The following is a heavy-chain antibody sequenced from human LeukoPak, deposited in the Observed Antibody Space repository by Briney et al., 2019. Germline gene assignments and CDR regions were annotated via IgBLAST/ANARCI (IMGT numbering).Heavy chain of an antibody. V-gene: IGHV3-15*01. CDR1: GFTFSNAW. J-gene: IGHJ4*02. CDR2: IKSKTDGGTT. D-gene: IGHD6-19*01. Sequence: VGSLRLSCAASGFTFSNAWMSWVRQAPGKGLEWVGRIKSKTDGGTTDYAAPVKGRFTISRDDSKNTLYLQMNGLKTEDTAVYYCTTPGYSSGWYDLDYWGQGTLVTVSS. CDR3: TTPGYSSGWYDLDY.